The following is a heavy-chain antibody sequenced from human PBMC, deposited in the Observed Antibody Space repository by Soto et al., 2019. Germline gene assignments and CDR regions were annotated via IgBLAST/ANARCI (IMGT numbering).Heavy chain of an antibody. D-gene: IGHD5-12*01. CDR2: ISYRGST. J-gene: IGHJ5*02. V-gene: IGHV4-31*02. CDR3: ARVTLDRDGYNCWFGP. CDR1: GGSITSGDHY. Sequence: SETLSRTCFVSGGSITSGDHYLIWIRQHPGKGLEWIGYISYRGSTYYNPSLKSRVTISVDTSNNQFSLNLSSVTAADAAVYYCARVTLDRDGYNCWFGPWGQGTLVT.